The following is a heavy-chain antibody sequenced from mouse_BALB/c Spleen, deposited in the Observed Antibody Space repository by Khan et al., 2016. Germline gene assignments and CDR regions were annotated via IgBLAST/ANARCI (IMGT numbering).Heavy chain of an antibody. D-gene: IGHD2-1*01. CDR2: ISSGGGST. J-gene: IGHJ4*01. CDR3: ARQRYVNYYYDAMDY. V-gene: IGHV5-12-1*01. CDR1: GFAFSSYD. Sequence: EVELVESGGGLVKPGGSLKLSCAASGFAFSSYDMSWVRQTPEKRLEWVAYISSGGGSTYSPDTVKGRFTISRDNAKNTLYLLMSSMKSEDTAMYYCARQRYVNYYYDAMDYWGQGTSVTVSS.